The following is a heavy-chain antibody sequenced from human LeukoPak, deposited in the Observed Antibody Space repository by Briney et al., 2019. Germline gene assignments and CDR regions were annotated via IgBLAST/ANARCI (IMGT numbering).Heavy chain of an antibody. CDR2: VDSSGNT. V-gene: IGHV4-4*07. Sequence: SETLSLTCSVSVVSMNGYYWSWLRQFAGNRLEWIGHVDSSGNTNYNPSLESRVTMSVDTSKKQFSLKLTSVTAADLAVYFCARQFLVGSTFHAVDLWGQGTRVTV. CDR3: ARQFLVGSTFHAVDL. J-gene: IGHJ3*01. CDR1: VVSMNGYY. D-gene: IGHD1-26*01.